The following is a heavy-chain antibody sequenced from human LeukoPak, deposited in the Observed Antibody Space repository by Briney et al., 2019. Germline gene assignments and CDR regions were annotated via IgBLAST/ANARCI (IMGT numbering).Heavy chain of an antibody. CDR3: ARDPDIVVVVAATLGMDV. D-gene: IGHD2-15*01. CDR1: GFTFSSYA. J-gene: IGHJ6*02. V-gene: IGHV3-23*01. CDR2: ISGCGSST. Sequence: GGSLRLSCAASGFTFSSYAMNWVRQAPGKGLEWVSAISGCGSSTFYADSVRGRFTISRDNSKNTLYLQMDSLRVEDTAIYYCARDPDIVVVVAATLGMDVWGQGTTVTVSS.